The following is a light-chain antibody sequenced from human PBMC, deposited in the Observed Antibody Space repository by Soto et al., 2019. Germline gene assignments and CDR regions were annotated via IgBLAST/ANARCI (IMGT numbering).Light chain of an antibody. CDR1: QGISNY. CDR3: QQYSTYPIT. CDR2: DAS. V-gene: IGKV1-16*02. J-gene: IGKJ5*01. Sequence: DIQMTQSPSSLSASVGDSVTITCRASQGISNYLAWSQQKPGKAPKSLIYDASSLRSGVPSKFSGSGFGTEFTLTISSLQPEDFATYYCQQYSTYPITFGQGTRLEIK.